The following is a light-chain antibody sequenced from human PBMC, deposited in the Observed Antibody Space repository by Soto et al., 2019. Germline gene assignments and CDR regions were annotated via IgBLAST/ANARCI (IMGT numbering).Light chain of an antibody. Sequence: EIVLTQSPATLSLSPGERATLSCRASQSVRSYLAWYQQKIGQAPRLLIYDASNRATGIPARFSGSGSGTDFTLTISSLEPEDFAVYYCQQRSNWPLTFGGGTEVDIK. CDR2: DAS. J-gene: IGKJ4*01. V-gene: IGKV3-11*01. CDR1: QSVRSY. CDR3: QQRSNWPLT.